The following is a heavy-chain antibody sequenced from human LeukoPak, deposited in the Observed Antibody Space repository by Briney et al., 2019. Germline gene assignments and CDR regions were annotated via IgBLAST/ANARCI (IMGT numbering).Heavy chain of an antibody. CDR3: ARDWRDGYNWVFDY. CDR1: GFTLNYYW. Sequence: GGSLRLSCVASGFTLNYYWMSWVRQAPGKGLEWVANIKPDGSEQFYVDSVKGRFTISRDNAKNSLYLQMSSLRADDTAVYYCARDWRDGYNWVFDYWGQGTLVTVSS. V-gene: IGHV3-7*01. CDR2: IKPDGSEQ. J-gene: IGHJ4*02. D-gene: IGHD5-24*01.